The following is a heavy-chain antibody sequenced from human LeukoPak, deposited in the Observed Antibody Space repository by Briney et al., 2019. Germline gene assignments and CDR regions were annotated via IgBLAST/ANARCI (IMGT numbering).Heavy chain of an antibody. CDR3: ARSGIAAANDY. V-gene: IGHV4-59*01. D-gene: IGHD6-13*01. Sequence: SETLSLTCTVSGGSISSYYWSWIRQPPGKGLEWIGYIYYSGSTNYNPSLKSRVTISVDTSKNQFSLKLSSVTAADTAVYYCARSGIAAANDYWGQGTLVTVSS. CDR2: IYYSGST. J-gene: IGHJ4*02. CDR1: GGSISSYY.